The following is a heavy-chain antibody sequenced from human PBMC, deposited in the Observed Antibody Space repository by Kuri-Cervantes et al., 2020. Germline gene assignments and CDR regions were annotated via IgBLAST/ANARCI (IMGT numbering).Heavy chain of an antibody. J-gene: IGHJ3*02. CDR1: GGSISSYY. CDR2: IYYSGST. V-gene: IGHV4-59*01. CDR3: AREKTYGDYPLGAFDI. Sequence: SETLSLTCTVSGGSISSYYWSWIRQSPGKGLEWIGYIYYSGSTNYNPSLKSRVTISVDTSKNQFSLKLSSVTAADTAVYYCAREKTYGDYPLGAFDIWGQGTMVTVSS. D-gene: IGHD4-17*01.